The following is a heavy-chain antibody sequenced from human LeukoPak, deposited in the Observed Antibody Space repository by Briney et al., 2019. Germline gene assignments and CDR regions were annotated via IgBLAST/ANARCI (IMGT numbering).Heavy chain of an antibody. CDR3: ARAWGTIWYYFDY. CDR2: ISSSGSTI. CDR1: GFTFSSYE. J-gene: IGHJ4*02. D-gene: IGHD1-1*01. V-gene: IGHV3-48*03. Sequence: PGGSLRLSCAASGFTFSSYEMNWVRQAPGKGLEWVSYISSSGSTIYYADSVKGRFTISRDNAKNSLYLQMNSLRAEDTAVYYCARAWGTIWYYFDYWGQGTLVTVSS.